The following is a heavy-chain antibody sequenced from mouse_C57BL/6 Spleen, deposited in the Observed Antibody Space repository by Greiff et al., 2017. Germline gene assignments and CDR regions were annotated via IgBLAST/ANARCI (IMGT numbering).Heavy chain of an antibody. V-gene: IGHV1-61*01. CDR3: ARAGSSYLDY. CDR1: GYTFTSYW. CDR2: IYPSDSET. J-gene: IGHJ2*01. Sequence: VQLQQPGAELVRPGSSVKLSCKASGYTFTSYWMAWVKQRPGQGLEWIGNIYPSDSETHYNQKFKDKATLTVDKSSSTAYMQLSSLTSEDSAVYYCARAGSSYLDYWGQGTTLTVSS. D-gene: IGHD1-1*01.